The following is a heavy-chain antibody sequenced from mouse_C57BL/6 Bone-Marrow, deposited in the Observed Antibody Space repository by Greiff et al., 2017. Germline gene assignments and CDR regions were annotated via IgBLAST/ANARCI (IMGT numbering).Heavy chain of an antibody. V-gene: IGHV1-81*01. Sequence: VQLQQSGAELARPGASVKLSCKASGFTFTSYGISWVKQRTGQGLEWIGEIYPRGGNTNYTEKFQGKATLTADKSSSTAYLELSSLTSEDAAVYFCSRWFADWGQGTLVTVSA. CDR2: IYPRGGNT. CDR3: SRWFAD. CDR1: GFTFTSYG. J-gene: IGHJ3*01.